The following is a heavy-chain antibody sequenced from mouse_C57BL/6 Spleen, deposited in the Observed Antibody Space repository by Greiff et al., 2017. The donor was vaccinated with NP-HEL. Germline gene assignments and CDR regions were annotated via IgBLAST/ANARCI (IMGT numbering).Heavy chain of an antibody. D-gene: IGHD1-1*01. V-gene: IGHV14-2*01. CDR2: IDPEDDET. CDR1: GFNITDYY. CDR3: ARSNYYGSSYDY. J-gene: IGHJ2*01. Sequence: VQLQQSGAELVKPGASVKLSCTASGFNITDYYMHWVKQRTEQGLEWIGRIDPEDDETKYAPKFQGKATITADTSSNTAYLQLSSLTSEDTAVYYCARSNYYGSSYDYWGQGTTLTVSS.